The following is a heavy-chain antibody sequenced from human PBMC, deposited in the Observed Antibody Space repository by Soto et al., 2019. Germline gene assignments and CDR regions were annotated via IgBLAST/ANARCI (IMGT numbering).Heavy chain of an antibody. V-gene: IGHV3-64*01. CDR3: AREKYSGYDMGPFDY. CDR2: ISSNGGST. D-gene: IGHD5-12*01. Sequence: EVQLVESGGGLVQPGGSLRLSCAASGFTFSSYAMHWVRQAPGEGLEYVSAISSNGGSTYYANSVKGRFTISRDNSKNTLYLQMGSLRAEDMAVYYCAREKYSGYDMGPFDYWGQGTLVTVSS. J-gene: IGHJ4*02. CDR1: GFTFSSYA.